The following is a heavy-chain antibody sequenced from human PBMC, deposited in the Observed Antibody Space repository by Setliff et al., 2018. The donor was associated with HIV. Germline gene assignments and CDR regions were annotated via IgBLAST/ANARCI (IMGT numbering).Heavy chain of an antibody. J-gene: IGHJ4*02. CDR3: AREPSPSQWQPLYFDV. CDR2: ISNSGIT. D-gene: IGHD6-19*01. V-gene: IGHV4-4*07. CDR1: GASTNAYF. Sequence: PSETLSLTCNVSGASTNAYFLSWVRHPAGKGLEWIGHISNSGITNHNPSLKSRVNMSLDTSKEQFSLRLRSVTAAVTAIYYCAREPSPSQWQPLYFDVWGRGILVTVSS.